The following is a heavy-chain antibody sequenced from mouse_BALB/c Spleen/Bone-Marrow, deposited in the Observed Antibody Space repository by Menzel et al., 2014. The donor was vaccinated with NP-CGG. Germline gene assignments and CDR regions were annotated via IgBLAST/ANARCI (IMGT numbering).Heavy chain of an antibody. V-gene: IGHV5-12*02. CDR3: ARGGIYYGMDY. CDR2: ISNGGGST. Sequence: EVMLVESGGGLVQPGGSLKLSCATSGFTFSDYYMYWVRQTPEKRLEWVAHISNGGGSTYYPDTVKGRFTISRDNAKNTLYLQMSRLKSEDTAMYYCARGGIYYGMDYWGQGTSVTVSS. CDR1: GFTFSDYY. J-gene: IGHJ4*01.